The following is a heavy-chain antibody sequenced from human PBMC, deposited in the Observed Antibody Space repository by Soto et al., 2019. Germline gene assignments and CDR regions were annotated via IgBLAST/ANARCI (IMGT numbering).Heavy chain of an antibody. CDR2: ISYDGSNK. J-gene: IGHJ4*02. D-gene: IGHD4-17*01. CDR3: ARPTTVTELLDY. CDR1: GFTFSSYA. Sequence: GGSLRLSCAASGFTFSSYAMHWVRQAPGKGLEWVAVISYDGSNKYYADSVKGRFTISRDNTKNTLYQQMNSLRAEDTAVYYCARPTTVTELLDYRGQGPLVTVSS. V-gene: IGHV3-30-3*01.